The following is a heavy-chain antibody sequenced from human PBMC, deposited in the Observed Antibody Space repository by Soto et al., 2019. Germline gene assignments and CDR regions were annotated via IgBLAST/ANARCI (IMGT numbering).Heavy chain of an antibody. V-gene: IGHV1-2*02. CDR1: GYTFIDYY. Sequence: ASVKVSCKASGYTFIDYYMHWVGQAPGQGLEWMGWIYPNTGGTEYAQKFRGRVTVTRDTSISTAYMELSRLRSDDTAVYYCARGPLRMGELSFEYWGQGTPVTVSS. CDR2: IYPNTGGT. J-gene: IGHJ4*02. D-gene: IGHD3-16*02. CDR3: ARGPLRMGELSFEY.